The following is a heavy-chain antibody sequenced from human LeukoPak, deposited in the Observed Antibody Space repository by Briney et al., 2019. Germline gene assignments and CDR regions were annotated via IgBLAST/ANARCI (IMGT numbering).Heavy chain of an antibody. Sequence: ASVTISCMPSGYTFTNCLIHWIRQAPGQGIEGVAKIHPGDGDRDYAQRFQGRVTMASDSSTTTVYMELTGLTSEDTAVYYCARDLFGAWTWDYWGQGTLITVSS. CDR1: GYTFTNCL. V-gene: IGHV1-46*01. CDR2: IHPGDGDR. J-gene: IGHJ4*02. D-gene: IGHD2-21*02. CDR3: ARDLFGAWTWDY.